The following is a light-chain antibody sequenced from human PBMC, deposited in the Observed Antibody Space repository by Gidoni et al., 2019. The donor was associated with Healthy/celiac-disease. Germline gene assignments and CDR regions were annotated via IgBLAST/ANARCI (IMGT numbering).Light chain of an antibody. Sequence: DLQITQSPFTLSASVGDRVTITCRASPSISSWLAWYQQKPGKAPKLLIYDASSLERGVPSRFSGSGTGTEFALTISSLQPDDFATYYCQQYNSYSSYTFGQGTKLEIK. CDR1: PSISSW. J-gene: IGKJ2*01. CDR2: DAS. V-gene: IGKV1-5*01. CDR3: QQYNSYSSYT.